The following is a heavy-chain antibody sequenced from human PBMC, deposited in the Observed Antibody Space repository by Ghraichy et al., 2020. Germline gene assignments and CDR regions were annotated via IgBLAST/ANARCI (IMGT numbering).Heavy chain of an antibody. Sequence: GGSLRLSCAASGFAIRDYYMSWVRQAPGMGLEWISFIGDSAGFIYYADSVKGRFAISRDNAKNSLYLQINNRIAEDTAVYYCAREGHSGSDPTAYWGQGPLVPVPS. CDR1: GFAIRDYY. J-gene: IGHJ4*02. CDR2: IGDSAGFI. D-gene: IGHD1-26*01. V-gene: IGHV3-11*01. CDR3: AREGHSGSDPTAY.